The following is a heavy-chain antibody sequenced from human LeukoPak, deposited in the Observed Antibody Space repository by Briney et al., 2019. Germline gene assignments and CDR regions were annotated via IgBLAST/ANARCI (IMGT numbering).Heavy chain of an antibody. V-gene: IGHV3-23*01. J-gene: IGHJ4*02. CDR3: AKEYFDIVVVPAAVATSGYFDY. D-gene: IGHD2-2*01. Sequence: GGSLRLSCAASGFTFSSYAMSWVRQAPGKGLEWVSAISGSRGSTYYADSVKGRFTVSRDNSKNTLYLQMNSLRAEDTAVYYCAKEYFDIVVVPAAVATSGYFDYWGQGTLVTVSS. CDR2: ISGSRGST. CDR1: GFTFSSYA.